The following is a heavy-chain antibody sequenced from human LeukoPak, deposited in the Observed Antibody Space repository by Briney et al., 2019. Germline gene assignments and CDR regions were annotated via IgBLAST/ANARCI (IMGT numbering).Heavy chain of an antibody. Sequence: PGGSLRLSCVVSGFTFNNYNMNWVRQAPGKGLEWVAFIGSSPRAIYYADSVKGRFTISRDNAKNSLYLQMKSLRADDTAVYYCARVTFRVTVVTPYYMDVWGKGTTVTVSS. CDR1: GFTFNNYN. J-gene: IGHJ6*03. CDR3: ARVTFRVTVVTPYYMDV. D-gene: IGHD4-23*01. CDR2: IGSSPRAI. V-gene: IGHV3-48*01.